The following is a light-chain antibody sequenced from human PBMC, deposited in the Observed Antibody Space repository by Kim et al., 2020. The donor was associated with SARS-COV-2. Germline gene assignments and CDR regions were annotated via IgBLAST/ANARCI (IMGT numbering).Light chain of an antibody. V-gene: IGLV3-1*01. J-gene: IGLJ2*01. CDR1: KLGDKY. CDR2: QDS. Sequence: SVSPGQTASITCSGDKLGDKYACWYQQKPGQSLVLVIYQDSKRPSGIPERFSGSNSGNTATLTISGTQAMDEADYYCQAWDSSFVVFGGGTQLTVL. CDR3: QAWDSSFVV.